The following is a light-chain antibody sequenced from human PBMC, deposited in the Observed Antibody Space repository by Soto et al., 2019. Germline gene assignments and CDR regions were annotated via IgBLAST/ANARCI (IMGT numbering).Light chain of an antibody. CDR3: SSKTSSSTLVV. V-gene: IGLV2-14*03. J-gene: IGLJ2*01. Sequence: QSALTQPASVSGSPGQSITISCTETTSDVGGYNYVSWYQQHPGKAPKLMIYDVINRPSGVSNRFSGSKSGNTASLTISGLQAEDEADYYCSSKTSSSTLVVFGGGTKLTVL. CDR1: TSDVGGYNY. CDR2: DVI.